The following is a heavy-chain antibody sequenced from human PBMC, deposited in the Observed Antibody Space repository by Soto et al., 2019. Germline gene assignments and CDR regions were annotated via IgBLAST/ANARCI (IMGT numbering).Heavy chain of an antibody. CDR1: GYSFTIYW. V-gene: IGHV5-10-1*01. CDR2: IDPSDSYT. J-gene: IGHJ5*02. D-gene: IGHD2-2*01. CDR3: ARHXPLYCSSTSCYYNWFDP. Sequence: GESLKISCEGSGYSFTIYWISWVRQMPGKGLEWMGRIDPSDSYTNYSPSFQGHVTISADRSISTAYLQWSSLKASDTAMYYCARHXPLYCSSTSCYYNWFDPWGQGTLVTVSS.